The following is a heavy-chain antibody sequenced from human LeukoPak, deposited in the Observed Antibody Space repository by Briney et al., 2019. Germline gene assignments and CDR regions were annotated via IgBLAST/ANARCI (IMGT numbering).Heavy chain of an antibody. J-gene: IGHJ4*02. CDR3: ARGGYYAASDI. CDR2: IVSNGGNT. D-gene: IGHD3-3*01. CDR1: GLTFSSHA. V-gene: IGHV3-64*02. Sequence: GGSLRLSCAASGLTFSSHAMHWVRQAPGKGLEYVSAIVSNGGNTYYADSVRGRFTISRDNSKDTVYLQVGSLRPEDTAVYYCARGGYYAASDIWGQGALVTVSS.